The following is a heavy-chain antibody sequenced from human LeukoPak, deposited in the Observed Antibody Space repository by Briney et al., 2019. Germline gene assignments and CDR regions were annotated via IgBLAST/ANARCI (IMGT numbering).Heavy chain of an antibody. Sequence: ASVKVSCKASGGTFSSYAISWVRQAPGQGLEWMGRVIPVLDMTNYVQKFQGRVTITADKFTSTAYMELSSLRLEDTAIYYCLIGGYSSGPTGIIYWGQGTLVTVSS. CDR3: LIGGYSSGPTGIIY. J-gene: IGHJ4*02. CDR2: VIPVLDMT. CDR1: GGTFSSYA. D-gene: IGHD6-19*01. V-gene: IGHV1-69*04.